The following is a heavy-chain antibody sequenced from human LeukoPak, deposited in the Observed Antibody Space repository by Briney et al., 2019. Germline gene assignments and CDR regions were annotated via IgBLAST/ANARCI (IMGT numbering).Heavy chain of an antibody. CDR2: ISAYNGNT. J-gene: IGHJ3*02. V-gene: IGHV1-18*01. Sequence: ASVKVSCKASGYTFTSYGISWVRQAPGRGLEWMGWISAYNGNTNYAQKLQGRVTMTTDTSTSTAYMELRSLRSDDTAVYYCARDLGSGSYHAFDIWGQGTMVTVSS. CDR3: ARDLGSGSYHAFDI. CDR1: GYTFTSYG. D-gene: IGHD1-26*01.